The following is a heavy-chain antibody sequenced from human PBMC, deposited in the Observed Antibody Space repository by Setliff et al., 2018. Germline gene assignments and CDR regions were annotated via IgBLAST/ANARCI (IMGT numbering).Heavy chain of an antibody. CDR1: GGSISSSSYY. Sequence: SETLSLTCTVSGGSISSSSYYWGWIRQPPGKGLEWIGSIYYSRSTYYNPSRKRRVTISVDTSKNQFSLKLSPVTGADTAVYYCASLPYYDSSGYSLSYYWGQGTLVTVSS. D-gene: IGHD3-22*01. CDR3: ASLPYYDSSGYSLSYY. V-gene: IGHV4-39*01. CDR2: IYYSRST. J-gene: IGHJ4*02.